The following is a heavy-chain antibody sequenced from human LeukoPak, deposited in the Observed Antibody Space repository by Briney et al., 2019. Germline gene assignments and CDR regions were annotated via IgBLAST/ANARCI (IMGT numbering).Heavy chain of an antibody. J-gene: IGHJ4*02. CDR2: FDPEDGET. V-gene: IGHV1-24*01. Sequence: ASVKVSCKVSGYTLTELSMHRVRQAPGKGLEWMGDFDPEDGETIYAQKFQGRVTMTEDTATGTAYMELSSLRSEDTAVYYCATGEDTAGGFDYWGQGTLVTVSS. CDR3: ATGEDTAGGFDY. CDR1: GYTLTELS. D-gene: IGHD2-15*01.